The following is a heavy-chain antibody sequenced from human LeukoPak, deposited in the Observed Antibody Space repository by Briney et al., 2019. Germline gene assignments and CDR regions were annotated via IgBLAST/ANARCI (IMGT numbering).Heavy chain of an antibody. Sequence: ASVKVSCKASGYTFTGYYMHWVRQAPGQGLEWTGWINPNSGGTNYAQKFQGGVTMTRDTSISTAYMELSRLRSDDTAVYYCARGRIAVANWFDPWGQGTLVTVSS. CDR1: GYTFTGYY. CDR3: ARGRIAVANWFDP. D-gene: IGHD6-19*01. CDR2: INPNSGGT. J-gene: IGHJ5*02. V-gene: IGHV1-2*02.